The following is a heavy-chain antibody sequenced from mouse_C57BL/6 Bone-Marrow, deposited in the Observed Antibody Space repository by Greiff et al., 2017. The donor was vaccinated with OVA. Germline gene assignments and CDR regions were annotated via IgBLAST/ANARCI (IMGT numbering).Heavy chain of an antibody. CDR2: ISYDGSN. J-gene: IGHJ2*01. D-gene: IGHD1-1*01. CDR3: ARRITTVVTSYFDY. V-gene: IGHV3-6*01. CDR1: GYSITSGYY. Sequence: ESGPGLVKPSQSLSLTCSVTGYSITSGYYWNWIRQFPGNKLEWMGYISYDGSNNYNPSLKNRISITRDTSKNQFFLKLNSVTTEDTATYYCARRITTVVTSYFDYWGQGTTLTVSS.